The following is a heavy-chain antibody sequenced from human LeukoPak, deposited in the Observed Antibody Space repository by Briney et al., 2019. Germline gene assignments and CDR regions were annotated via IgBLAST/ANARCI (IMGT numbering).Heavy chain of an antibody. D-gene: IGHD6-6*01. J-gene: IGHJ5*02. CDR1: GGSFSGYY. CDR3: ARDIAARHCWFDP. Sequence: SETLSLTCAVYGGSFSGYYWSWIRQPPGKGLEWIGEINHSGSTNYNPSLKSRVTISVDTSKNQFSLKLSSVTAADTAVYYCARDIAARHCWFDPWGQGTLVTVSS. V-gene: IGHV4-34*01. CDR2: INHSGST.